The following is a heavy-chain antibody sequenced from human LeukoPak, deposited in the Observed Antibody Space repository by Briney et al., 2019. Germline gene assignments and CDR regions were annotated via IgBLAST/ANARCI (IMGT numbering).Heavy chain of an antibody. V-gene: IGHV3-21*01. CDR3: ARDNSVDPYDY. CDR1: GFTFSGYS. J-gene: IGHJ4*02. Sequence: GGTLSLSCAASGFTFSGYSMNWVRQAPGKGLEWVSSISSSSSYIYYADSVKGRFTISRDNAKNSLYLQMNSLRAEDTAVYFCARDNSVDPYDYWGQGTLVTVSS. CDR2: ISSSSSYI. D-gene: IGHD2/OR15-2a*01.